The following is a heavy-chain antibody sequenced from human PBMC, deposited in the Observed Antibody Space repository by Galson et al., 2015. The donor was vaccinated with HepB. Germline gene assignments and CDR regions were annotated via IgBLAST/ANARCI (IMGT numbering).Heavy chain of an antibody. V-gene: IGHV4-59*01. CDR2: IHNSGSA. D-gene: IGHD1-26*01. Sequence: ETLSLTCNVSGDSISNFYWSWIRQAPGTGLQWIGYIHNSGSANYNPSLKSRVTISLDMSKNQFSLELTSVTAADTAVYYCAREISGSYSWDDAFDIWGQGTMVTVSS. CDR1: GDSISNFY. J-gene: IGHJ3*02. CDR3: AREISGSYSWDDAFDI.